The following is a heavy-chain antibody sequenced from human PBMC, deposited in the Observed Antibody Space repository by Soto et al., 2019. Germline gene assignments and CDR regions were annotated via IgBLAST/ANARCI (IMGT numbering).Heavy chain of an antibody. D-gene: IGHD5-12*01. CDR1: GYSFTSYW. CDR3: ARRVGGYSGYDKGGNYYYYYGMDV. J-gene: IGHJ6*02. Sequence: GESLKISCKGSGYSFTSYWIGWVRQMPGKGLEWMGIIYPGDSDTRYSPSFQGQVTISADKSISTAYLQWSSLKASDTAMYYCARRVGGYSGYDKGGNYYYYYGMDVWGQGTTVTVSS. CDR2: IYPGDSDT. V-gene: IGHV5-51*01.